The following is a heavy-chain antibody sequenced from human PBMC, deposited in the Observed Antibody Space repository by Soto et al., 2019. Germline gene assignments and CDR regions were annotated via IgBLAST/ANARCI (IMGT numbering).Heavy chain of an antibody. V-gene: IGHV1-18*04. D-gene: IGHD2-15*01. CDR3: GRDRGCSGRSWYLRDGMDV. CDR1: DYTFTSYV. CDR2: ISAYNVNT. J-gene: IGHJ6*02. Sequence: ASGKFSAKPSDYTFTSYVIGWVQQAPEQGLEGRGWISAYNVNTNYARKLQGRVTMTTDTSTTKAYMDLGSLRSDTTAVYYLGRDRGCSGRSWYLRDGMDVWGQGTTVTVSS.